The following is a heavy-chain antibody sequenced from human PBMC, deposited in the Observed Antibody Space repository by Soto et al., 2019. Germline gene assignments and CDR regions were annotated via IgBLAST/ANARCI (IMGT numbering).Heavy chain of an antibody. CDR1: GFTFSSYW. V-gene: IGHV3-74*01. Sequence: GGSLRLSCAASGFTFSSYWMHWVRQAPGKGLVWVSRINSDGSSTSYADSVKGRFTISRDNAKDTLYLQMNSLRAEDTAVYYCARDRGYCSSTSCYRLQPGEYNWFDPWGQGTLVTVSS. CDR2: INSDGSST. D-gene: IGHD2-2*02. CDR3: ARDRGYCSSTSCYRLQPGEYNWFDP. J-gene: IGHJ5*02.